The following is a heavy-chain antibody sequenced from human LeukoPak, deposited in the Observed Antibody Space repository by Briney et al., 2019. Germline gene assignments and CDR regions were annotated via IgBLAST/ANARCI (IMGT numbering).Heavy chain of an antibody. CDR1: GGTFSSYA. J-gene: IGHJ4*02. CDR3: ARSRRDGYNLFDY. CDR2: IIPIFGTA. D-gene: IGHD5-24*01. Sequence: GASVKVSCKASGGTFSSYATSWVRQAPGQGLEWMGRIIPIFGTANYAQKFQGRVTITTDESTSTAYMELSSLRSEDTAVYYCARSRRDGYNLFDYWGQGTLVTVSS. V-gene: IGHV1-69*05.